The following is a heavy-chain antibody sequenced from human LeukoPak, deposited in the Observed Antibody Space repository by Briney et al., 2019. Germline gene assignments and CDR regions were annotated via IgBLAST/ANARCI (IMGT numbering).Heavy chain of an antibody. CDR2: IFRSGST. Sequence: SETVSLTCTVSGYSISSGYYWGWIQQPPGKGLEWIGSIFRSGSTYYNPSLKSRVTISVDTSKNQFSLKLTSVTAADTAVFYCARLGYSTGLYFFDYWGQGTLVTVSS. CDR3: ARLGYSTGLYFFDY. J-gene: IGHJ4*02. V-gene: IGHV4-38-2*02. CDR1: GYSISSGYY. D-gene: IGHD6-19*01.